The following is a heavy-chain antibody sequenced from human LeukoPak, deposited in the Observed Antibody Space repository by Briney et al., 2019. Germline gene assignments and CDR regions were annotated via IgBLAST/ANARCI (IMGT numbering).Heavy chain of an antibody. CDR3: ARLTLTGVAGRGWFDA. J-gene: IGHJ5*02. CDR1: GDSSSRSSYY. CDR2: LYYSGST. V-gene: IGHV4-39*01. D-gene: IGHD3-3*01. Sequence: PSETLSLTCTVSGDSSSRSSYYLAWIRQPPGRGLEWIGTLYYSGSTYYNPSLKGRVTISAEKSKNQLSLKVKSVTAADTASYYCARLTLTGVAGRGWFDAWGQGTLVIVSS.